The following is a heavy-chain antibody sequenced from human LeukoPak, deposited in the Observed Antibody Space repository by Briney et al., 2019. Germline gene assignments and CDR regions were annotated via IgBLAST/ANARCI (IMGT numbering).Heavy chain of an antibody. CDR1: GYPFTSYE. CDR3: ARGRGKYSSLDY. Sequence: GASVKVSCKASGYPFTSYEINWVRQATGQGLEWMGWRNPNSGNTGYAQKFQGRVTMTRNTSISTAYMELSSLRSEDTAVYYCARGRGKYSSLDYWGQGTLVTVSS. D-gene: IGHD5-18*01. CDR2: RNPNSGNT. J-gene: IGHJ4*02. V-gene: IGHV1-8*01.